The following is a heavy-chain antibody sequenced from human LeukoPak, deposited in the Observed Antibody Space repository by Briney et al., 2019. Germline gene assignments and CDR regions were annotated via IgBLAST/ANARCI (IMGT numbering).Heavy chain of an antibody. J-gene: IGHJ3*02. Sequence: SETLSLTCTVSGYSISSGYYWSWIRQPPGKGLEWIGEINHSGSTNYNPSLKSRVTISVDTSKNQFSLKLSSVTAADTAVYYCARPKYYDILTGYYIHAFDIWGQGTMVTVSS. CDR3: ARPKYYDILTGYYIHAFDI. V-gene: IGHV4-38-2*02. CDR1: GYSISSGYY. CDR2: INHSGST. D-gene: IGHD3-9*01.